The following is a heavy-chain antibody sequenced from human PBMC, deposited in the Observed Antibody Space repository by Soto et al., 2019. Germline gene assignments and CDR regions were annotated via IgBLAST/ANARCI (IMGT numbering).Heavy chain of an antibody. J-gene: IGHJ4*02. CDR3: ARAWLGTYSSSYYFDY. Sequence: ASVKDSCQSSGYTFTSYYMHWVRQPPGQGLEWMGIINPSGGSTSYAQKFQGRVTMTRDTSTSTVYMELSSLRSEDTAVYYCARAWLGTYSSSYYFDYWGQGTLVTVSS. D-gene: IGHD6-6*01. CDR2: INPSGGST. V-gene: IGHV1-46*01. CDR1: GYTFTSYY.